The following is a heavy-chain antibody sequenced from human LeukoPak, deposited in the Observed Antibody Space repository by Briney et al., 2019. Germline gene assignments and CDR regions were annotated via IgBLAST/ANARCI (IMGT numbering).Heavy chain of an antibody. V-gene: IGHV1-46*01. CDR2: INPSGGST. CDR3: ARDRLRYIPFPNTLNSPPDAFDI. D-gene: IGHD3-9*01. CDR1: GYAFTSYY. J-gene: IGHJ3*02. Sequence: ASVKVSCKASGYAFTSYYMHWVRQAPGQGLEWMGIINPSGGSTSYAQKFQGRVTMTRDMSTSTVYMELSSLRSEDTAVYYCARDRLRYIPFPNTLNSPPDAFDIWGQGTMVTVSS.